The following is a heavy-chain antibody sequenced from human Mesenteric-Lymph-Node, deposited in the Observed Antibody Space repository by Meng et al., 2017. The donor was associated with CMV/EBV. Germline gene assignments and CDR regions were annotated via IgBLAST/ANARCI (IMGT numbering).Heavy chain of an antibody. CDR1: GLTFNTYG. Sequence: GGSLRLSCVASGLTFNTYGMHWVRQAPGKGLEWVAVIWYDGSNKYYADSVKGRFTISRDNSKNTLYLQMNSLRAEDTAVYYCASQHSGGYLDDWGQGTLVTVSS. CDR3: ASQHSGGYLDD. V-gene: IGHV3-33*01. J-gene: IGHJ4*02. CDR2: IWYDGSNK. D-gene: IGHD3-22*01.